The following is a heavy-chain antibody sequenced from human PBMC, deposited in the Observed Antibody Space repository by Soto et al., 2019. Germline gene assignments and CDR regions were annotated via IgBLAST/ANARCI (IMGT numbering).Heavy chain of an antibody. CDR3: ARLHRQTIWFDP. Sequence: SETLSLTCTVSGGSISSGGYYWSWVRQHPGKGLEWIGYIYYSGSTYYNPSLKSRVTISVDTSKNQFSLKASDTAMYYCARLHRQTIWFDPWGQGTLVTVSS. CDR1: GGSISSGGYY. CDR2: IYYSGST. D-gene: IGHD3-3*01. J-gene: IGHJ5*02. V-gene: IGHV4-31*03.